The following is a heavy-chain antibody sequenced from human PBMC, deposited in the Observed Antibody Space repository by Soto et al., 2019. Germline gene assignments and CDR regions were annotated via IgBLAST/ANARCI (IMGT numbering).Heavy chain of an antibody. D-gene: IGHD6-13*01. Sequence: GASVKVSCKASGYTFTGYYMHWVRQAPGQGLEWMGWINAGNGNTKYSQKFQGRVTITRDTSASTAYMELSSLRSEDTAVYYCARPHFSSSYYFDYWGQGTLVTVSS. CDR3: ARPHFSSSYYFDY. CDR2: INAGNGNT. V-gene: IGHV1-3*01. J-gene: IGHJ4*02. CDR1: GYTFTGYY.